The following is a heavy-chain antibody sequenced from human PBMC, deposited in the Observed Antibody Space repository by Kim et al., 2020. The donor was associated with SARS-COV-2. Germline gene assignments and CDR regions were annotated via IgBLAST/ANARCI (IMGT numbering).Heavy chain of an antibody. Sequence: SETLSLTCTVSGGSIISTSYYWGWIRQPPGEKMEWIGSMYYTGSTYYNPSLKSRVALSVDTSRNQFSLKLTSVSAADTAVYYCARSRFGELFPGCFDPWG. D-gene: IGHD3-10*01. J-gene: IGHJ5*02. CDR1: GGSIISTSYY. CDR2: MYYTGST. CDR3: ARSRFGELFPGCFDP. V-gene: IGHV4-39*01.